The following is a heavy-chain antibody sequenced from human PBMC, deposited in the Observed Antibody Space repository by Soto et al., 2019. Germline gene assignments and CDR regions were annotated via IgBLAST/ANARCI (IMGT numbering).Heavy chain of an antibody. Sequence: ASVKVSCKASGGTFSSYAISWVRQAPGQGLEWMGGIIPIFGTANYAQKFQGRVTITADESTSTAYMELSSLRSEDTAVYYRARAGYSPAIQGAAFDIWGQGTMVTVSS. D-gene: IGHD6-13*01. CDR1: GGTFSSYA. V-gene: IGHV1-69*13. CDR3: ARAGYSPAIQGAAFDI. CDR2: IIPIFGTA. J-gene: IGHJ3*02.